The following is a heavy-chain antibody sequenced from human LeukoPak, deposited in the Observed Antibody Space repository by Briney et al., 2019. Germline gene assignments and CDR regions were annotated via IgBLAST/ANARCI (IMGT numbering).Heavy chain of an antibody. V-gene: IGHV4-4*07. J-gene: IGHJ4*02. D-gene: IGHD6-6*01. Sequence: SETLSLTCTVSGGSISSYYWSWIRQPAGKGLEWIGRIYTSGSTNYNPSLKGRVTMSVDTSKNQFSLKLSSVTAADTAVYYCAKEGAHGAARPIRSANFDYWGQGTLVTVSS. CDR2: IYTSGST. CDR3: AKEGAHGAARPIRSANFDY. CDR1: GGSISSYY.